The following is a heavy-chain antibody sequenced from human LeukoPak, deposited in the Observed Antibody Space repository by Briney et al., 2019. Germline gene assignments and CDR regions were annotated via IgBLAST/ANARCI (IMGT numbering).Heavy chain of an antibody. D-gene: IGHD4-23*01. CDR3: TRSPDYGGTIP. Sequence: PGGALRLSCAASGFTFSGSAMHWVRQASGKGREWGGRIRSKANSYATAYAASVKGRFTISSDDSKHTAYLQMNSLKTEDTAVYYCTRSPDYGGTIPWGQGTLVTVSS. CDR1: GFTFSGSA. CDR2: IRSKANSYAT. V-gene: IGHV3-73*01. J-gene: IGHJ5*02.